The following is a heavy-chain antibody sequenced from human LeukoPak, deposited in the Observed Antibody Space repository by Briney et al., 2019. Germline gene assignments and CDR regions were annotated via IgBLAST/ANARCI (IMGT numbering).Heavy chain of an antibody. CDR2: ISAYNGNT. V-gene: IGHV1-18*01. Sequence: ASVKVSCKASGYTFTSYGISWVRQSPGQGLEWMGWISAYNGNTNYAQKLQGRVTMTTDTSTSTAYMELRSLRSDDTAVYYCARPYYDSSAPPYDYWGQGTLVTVSS. J-gene: IGHJ4*02. CDR1: GYTFTSYG. D-gene: IGHD3-22*01. CDR3: ARPYYDSSAPPYDY.